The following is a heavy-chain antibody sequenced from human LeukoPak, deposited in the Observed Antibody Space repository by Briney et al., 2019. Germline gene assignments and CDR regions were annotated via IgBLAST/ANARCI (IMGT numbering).Heavy chain of an antibody. D-gene: IGHD6-19*01. CDR1: GFSISTYW. V-gene: IGHV3-74*01. Sequence: GGSLRLSCAASGFSISTYWMHWVRQAPGEGLVWVSRINRDGSVIQHGDSVKGRFTISRDNAKNTLYLQLNSLGAEDTAVYYCVRELAVTGTYFDPWGQGTLVTVSS. CDR3: VRELAVTGTYFDP. CDR2: INRDGSVI. J-gene: IGHJ5*02.